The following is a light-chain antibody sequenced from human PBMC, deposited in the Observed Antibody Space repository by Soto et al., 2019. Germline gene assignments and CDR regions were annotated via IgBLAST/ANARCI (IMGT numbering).Light chain of an antibody. CDR2: DNN. V-gene: IGLV1-51*01. J-gene: IGLJ7*01. Sequence: QSVLTQPPSVSAAPGQKVTISCSGSSSNIGNNYVFWYQQLPGTAPKLLIYDNNKRPSGIPDRFSGSKSGNSATLGITGRQTGDEADYYCGTWDNSLSAGVVFGGGTQLTVL. CDR3: GTWDNSLSAGVV. CDR1: SSNIGNNY.